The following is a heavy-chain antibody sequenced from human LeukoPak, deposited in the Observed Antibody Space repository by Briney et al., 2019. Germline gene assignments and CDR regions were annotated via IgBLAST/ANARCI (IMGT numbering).Heavy chain of an antibody. D-gene: IGHD3-16*01. Sequence: GGSLRLSCAASGFTFRIYWMHWVRQVPGRGLVWVSRISSDGSDTIYADSVKGRFTISRDNAKNTLYLQMNRLRAEDTAVYYCARDWGGYGPTSHDYWGQGTLVTVSS. CDR1: GFTFRIYW. V-gene: IGHV3-74*01. J-gene: IGHJ4*02. CDR3: ARDWGGYGPTSHDY. CDR2: ISSDGSDT.